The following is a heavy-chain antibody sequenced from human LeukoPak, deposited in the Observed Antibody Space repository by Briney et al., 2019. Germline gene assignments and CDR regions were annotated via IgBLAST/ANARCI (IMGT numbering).Heavy chain of an antibody. Sequence: SETLSLTCAVYGGSFSGYYWSWIRQPPGKGLEWIGEINHSGSTNYNPSLKSRVTISVATSKNQFSLKLSSVTAADTAVYYCARDFSPLVRGVISYYYYYMDVWGKGTTVTISS. J-gene: IGHJ6*03. CDR1: GGSFSGYY. D-gene: IGHD3-10*01. V-gene: IGHV4-34*01. CDR2: INHSGST. CDR3: ARDFSPLVRGVISYYYYYMDV.